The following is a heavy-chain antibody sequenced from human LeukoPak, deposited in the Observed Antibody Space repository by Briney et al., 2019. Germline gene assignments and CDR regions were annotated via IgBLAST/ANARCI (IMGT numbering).Heavy chain of an antibody. D-gene: IGHD1-26*01. CDR1: GGSISSSSYY. CDR3: ARLGRLGAIDGDY. J-gene: IGHJ4*02. V-gene: IGHV4-39*01. Sequence: PSETLSLTCTVSGGSISSSSYYWGWIRQPPGKGLEWIGSIYYSGSTYYNPSLKSRVTISVDTSKNQFSLKLSSVTAADTAVYYCARLGRLGAIDGDYWGQGTLVTVSS. CDR2: IYYSGST.